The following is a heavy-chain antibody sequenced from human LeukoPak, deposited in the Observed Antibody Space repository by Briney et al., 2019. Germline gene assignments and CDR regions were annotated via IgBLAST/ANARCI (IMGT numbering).Heavy chain of an antibody. CDR3: ARRWYYYDSSGYYHYFDY. D-gene: IGHD3-22*01. Sequence: EESLKISCKGSGYSFTGYWIGWVRQMPGKGLEWMGIIYPGDSDTRYSPSFQGQVTISADKSISTAYLQWSSLKASDTAMYYCARRWYYYDSSGYYHYFDYWGQGTLVTVSS. CDR2: IYPGDSDT. CDR1: GYSFTGYW. J-gene: IGHJ4*02. V-gene: IGHV5-51*01.